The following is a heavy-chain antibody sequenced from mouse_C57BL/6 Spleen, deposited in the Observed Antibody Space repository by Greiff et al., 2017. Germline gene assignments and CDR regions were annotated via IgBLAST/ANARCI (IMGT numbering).Heavy chain of an antibody. D-gene: IGHD1-1*01. V-gene: IGHV1-61*01. CDR3: ARGGLRWFDY. CDR1: GYTFTSYW. Sequence: QVQLQQPGAELVRPGSSVKLSCKASGYTFTSYWMDWVKQRPGQGLEWIGNIYPSDSETHYNHKFKDKATLTVDKSSSTAYMQLSSLTSEDSAVYYGARGGLRWFDYWGQGPTLTVSS. J-gene: IGHJ2*01. CDR2: IYPSDSET.